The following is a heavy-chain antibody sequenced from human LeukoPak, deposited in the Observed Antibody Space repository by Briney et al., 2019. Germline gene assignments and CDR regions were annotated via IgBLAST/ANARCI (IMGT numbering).Heavy chain of an antibody. CDR1: GYSISSGYY. J-gene: IGHJ4*02. CDR3: ARDSSYYDFWSGSPNDY. D-gene: IGHD3-3*01. CDR2: IYHSGST. V-gene: IGHV4-38-2*02. Sequence: SETLSLTCAVSGYSISSGYYWGWIRQPPGKGLEWIGSIYHSGSTYYNPSLKSRVTISVDTSKHQFSLTLSSVTAADTAVYYCARDSSYYDFWSGSPNDYWGQGTLVTVSS.